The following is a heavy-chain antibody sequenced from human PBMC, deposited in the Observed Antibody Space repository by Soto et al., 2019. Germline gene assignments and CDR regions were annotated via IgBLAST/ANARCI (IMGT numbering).Heavy chain of an antibody. D-gene: IGHD2-2*01. CDR1: GATFSNYA. V-gene: IGHV1-69*01. CDR3: ARREYQGPPSDY. Sequence: QVQLVQSGAEVTKPGSSVKVSCKASGATFSNYAVTWVRQAPGQGLEWVGGIIPVFATATYAQTFQGRVTITADESTNTAYMELSSLRSEDTAVYYCARREYQGPPSDYWGQGTLVTVSS. CDR2: IIPVFATA. J-gene: IGHJ4*02.